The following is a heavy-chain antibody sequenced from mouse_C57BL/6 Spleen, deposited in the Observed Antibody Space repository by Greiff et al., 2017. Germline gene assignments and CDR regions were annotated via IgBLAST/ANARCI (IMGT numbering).Heavy chain of an antibody. CDR2: INPSTGGT. Sequence: EVKLVESGPELVKPGASVKISCKASGYSFTGYYMNWVKQSPEKSLEWIGEINPSTGGTTYNQKFKAKATLTVDKSSSTAYMQLKSLTSEDSAVYYCARSYYGSILYYFDYWGQGTTLTVSS. D-gene: IGHD1-1*01. CDR1: GYSFTGYY. J-gene: IGHJ2*01. V-gene: IGHV1-42*01. CDR3: ARSYYGSILYYFDY.